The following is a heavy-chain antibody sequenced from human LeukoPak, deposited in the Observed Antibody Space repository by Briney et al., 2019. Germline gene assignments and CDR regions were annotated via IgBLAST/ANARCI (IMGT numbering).Heavy chain of an antibody. CDR1: GVTFSSYG. Sequence: PGGSLRLSCAASGVTFSSYGMHWVRQAPGKGLEWGAVISYDGSNKYYADSVKGRFTISRDNSKNTLYLQMNSLRAEDTAVYYCAKMYCISTSCFDYWGQGTLVTVSS. J-gene: IGHJ4*02. D-gene: IGHD2-2*01. V-gene: IGHV3-30*18. CDR3: AKMYCISTSCFDY. CDR2: ISYDGSNK.